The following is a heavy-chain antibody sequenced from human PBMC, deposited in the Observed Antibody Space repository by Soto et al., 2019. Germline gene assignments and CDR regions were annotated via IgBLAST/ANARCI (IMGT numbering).Heavy chain of an antibody. D-gene: IGHD1-26*01. V-gene: IGHV3-33*01. CDR1: GFTFSSYG. CDR3: ARSIGWELPRPAYYYYGMDV. CDR2: IWYNGSNK. Sequence: GESLKISCAASGFTFSSYGMHWVRQAPGKGLEWVAVIWYNGSNKYYADSVKGRFTISRDNSKNTLYLQMNSLRAEDTAVYYCARSIGWELPRPAYYYYGMDVWGQGTTVTVSS. J-gene: IGHJ6*02.